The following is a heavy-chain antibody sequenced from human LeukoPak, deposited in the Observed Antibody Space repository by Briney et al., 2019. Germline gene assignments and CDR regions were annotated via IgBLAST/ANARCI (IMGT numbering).Heavy chain of an antibody. V-gene: IGHV1-2*06. CDR1: GGTFSSYA. D-gene: IGHD1-26*01. J-gene: IGHJ3*02. CDR2: INPNSGGT. CDR3: ARDRPAMGATGDAFDI. Sequence: GASVKVSCKASGGTFSSYAISWVRQAPGQGLELMGRINPNSGGTNYAQKFQGRVTMTRDTSISTAYMELSRLRSDDTAVYYCARDRPAMGATGDAFDIWGQGTMVTVSS.